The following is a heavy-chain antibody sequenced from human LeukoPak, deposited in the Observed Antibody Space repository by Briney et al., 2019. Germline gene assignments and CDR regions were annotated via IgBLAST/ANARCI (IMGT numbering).Heavy chain of an antibody. CDR3: ARGYCSSPSCWGFDY. D-gene: IGHD2-2*01. V-gene: IGHV3-30-3*01. CDR1: GFTFSSYA. CDR2: ISYDGGYK. Sequence: QSGRSLILSCAASGFTFSSYAMHWVRQAPGKGLEWVAVISYDGGYKYCADSVKGRFTISRDNSKNTLYLQINSMRVEDMAVYYCARGYCSSPSCWGFDYWGQGTLVTVSS. J-gene: IGHJ4*02.